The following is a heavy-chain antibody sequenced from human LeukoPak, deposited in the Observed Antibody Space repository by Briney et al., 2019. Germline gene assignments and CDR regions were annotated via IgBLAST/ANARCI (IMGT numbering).Heavy chain of an antibody. CDR2: INPSGGST. J-gene: IGHJ4*02. CDR3: ASGYYDSSGYYPPVY. Sequence: GASVTVSCKASGYTFTSYYMHWVRQAPGQGLEWMGIINPSGGSTSYAQKFQGRVTMTRDTSTSTVYMELSSLRSEDTAVYYCASGYYDSSGYYPPVYWGQGTLVTVSS. CDR1: GYTFTSYY. V-gene: IGHV1-46*01. D-gene: IGHD3-22*01.